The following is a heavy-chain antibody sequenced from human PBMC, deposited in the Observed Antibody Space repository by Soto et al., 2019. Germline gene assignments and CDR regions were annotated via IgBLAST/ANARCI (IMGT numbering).Heavy chain of an antibody. Sequence: EVQLVESGGGLVQPGGSLRLSCAASGFTVSSNYMSWVRQAPGKGLEWVSVIYSGGSTYYADSVKGRFTISRDNSKNTLYLQMNSLRAEDTAVYYCARGYGDFDWYFDLWGRSTLVTVSS. D-gene: IGHD4-17*01. V-gene: IGHV3-66*01. J-gene: IGHJ2*01. CDR2: IYSGGST. CDR3: ARGYGDFDWYFDL. CDR1: GFTVSSNY.